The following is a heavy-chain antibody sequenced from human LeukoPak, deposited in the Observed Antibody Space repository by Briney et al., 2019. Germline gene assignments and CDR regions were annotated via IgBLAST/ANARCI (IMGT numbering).Heavy chain of an antibody. D-gene: IGHD1-26*01. CDR2: INPAGNYA. CDR3: ASGKVNHLGALDY. V-gene: IGHV3-74*01. Sequence: PGGSLRLSCAASGFTFSNYWIHWVRQAPGKGLVWVSRINPAGNYANYADSVKGRFIVSRDNSKNTFYLEMDSLRADDTAVYYCASGKVNHLGALDYWGQGTLVTVSS. CDR1: GFTFSNYW. J-gene: IGHJ4*02.